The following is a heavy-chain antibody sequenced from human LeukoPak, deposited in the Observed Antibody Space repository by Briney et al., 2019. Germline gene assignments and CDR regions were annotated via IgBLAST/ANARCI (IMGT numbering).Heavy chain of an antibody. CDR3: TTDLYYYDSSGYYI. CDR1: GFTFSNAW. V-gene: IGHV3-15*01. D-gene: IGHD3-22*01. CDR2: IKSKTDGGTT. Sequence: GGSLRLSCAASGFTFSNAWMSWVRQAPGKGLEWVGRIKSKTDGGTTDYAAPVKGRFTISRDDSKNTLYLQMNSLKTEDTAVYYCTTDLYYYDSSGYYIWGQGTLVTVSS. J-gene: IGHJ4*02.